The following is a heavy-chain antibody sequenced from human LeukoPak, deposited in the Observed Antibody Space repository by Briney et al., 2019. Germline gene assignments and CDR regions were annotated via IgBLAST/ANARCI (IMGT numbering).Heavy chain of an antibody. Sequence: ASVKVSCKASGYTFTGYYMHWVRQAPGQGLEWMGWVNPNSGGTNYAQKFQGRVTMTRDTSISTAYMELSRLRSDDTAVYYCARSVLLWFRAALDYWGQGTLVTVSS. CDR3: ARSVLLWFRAALDY. J-gene: IGHJ4*02. V-gene: IGHV1-2*02. CDR2: VNPNSGGT. CDR1: GYTFTGYY. D-gene: IGHD3-10*01.